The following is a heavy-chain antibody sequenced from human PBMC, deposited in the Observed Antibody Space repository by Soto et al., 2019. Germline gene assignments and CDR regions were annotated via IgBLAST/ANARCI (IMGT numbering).Heavy chain of an antibody. V-gene: IGHV4-34*01. CDR1: GGSFSGYY. CDR3: ARGGYNGYAY. D-gene: IGHD5-12*01. J-gene: IGHJ4*02. Sequence: QVQLQQWGAGLLKPSETLSLTCAVYGGSFSGYYWSWIRQPPGKGLEWIREINHSGSTNYNPSLKSRVTISVDTSKNQFSLKLSSVTAADTAVYYCARGGYNGYAYWGQGTLVTVSS. CDR2: INHSGST.